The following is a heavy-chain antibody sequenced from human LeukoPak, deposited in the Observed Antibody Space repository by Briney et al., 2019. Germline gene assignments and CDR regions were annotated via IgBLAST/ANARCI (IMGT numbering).Heavy chain of an antibody. V-gene: IGHV3-21*04. Sequence: GGSLRLSCAASGFTFSSYSMNWVRQAPGKGLEWVSSISSSSGYIYYADSVKGRFTISRDNAKNSLYLQMNSLRAEDTAVYYCAKLGNFASGSYSDWGQGTLVTVSS. CDR1: GFTFSSYS. J-gene: IGHJ1*01. D-gene: IGHD3-10*01. CDR3: AKLGNFASGSYSD. CDR2: ISSSSGYI.